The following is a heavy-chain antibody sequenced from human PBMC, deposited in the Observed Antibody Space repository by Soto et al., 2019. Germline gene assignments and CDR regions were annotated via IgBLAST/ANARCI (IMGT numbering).Heavy chain of an antibody. J-gene: IGHJ4*02. CDR2: ISGSGDNT. CDR1: VFTFSSYA. Sequence: GSLILSCAISVFTFSSYAMSWLRQGPGKGLEWVSAISGSGDNTYYTDSVKGRFTISIDNSKNTLYLQLNSLRAEDTAIYYCAREYYSVTWYEFSDSWGQGTMVTVSS. V-gene: IGHV3-23*01. CDR3: AREYYSVTWYEFSDS. D-gene: IGHD6-13*01.